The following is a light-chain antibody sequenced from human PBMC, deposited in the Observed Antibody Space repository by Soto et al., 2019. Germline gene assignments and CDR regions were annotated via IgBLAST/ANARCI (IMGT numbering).Light chain of an antibody. J-gene: IGLJ1*01. CDR3: CSYAGRYTYV. V-gene: IGLV2-11*01. CDR2: DVS. Sequence: LTQPRSVSGSPGQSVSISCTGTSSDVGGYNYVSWYQQHPGKAPKVMIYDVSKRPSGVPDRFSGSKSGNTASLTISGLQSEDEADYYCCSYAGRYTYVFGTGTKVTVL. CDR1: SSDVGGYNY.